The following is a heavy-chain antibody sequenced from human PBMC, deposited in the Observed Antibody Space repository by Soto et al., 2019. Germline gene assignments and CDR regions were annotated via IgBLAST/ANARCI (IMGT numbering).Heavy chain of an antibody. CDR2: IKSKTDGGTT. Sequence: SVSNAWMNWVRQAPGKGLEWVGRIKSKTDGGTTDYAAPVKGRFTISRDDSKNTLYLQMNSLKTEDTAMYYCGAGYSYGRFDYWGQGTLVTVSS. J-gene: IGHJ4*02. CDR3: GAGYSYGRFDY. D-gene: IGHD5-18*01. V-gene: IGHV3-15*07. CDR1: SVSNAW.